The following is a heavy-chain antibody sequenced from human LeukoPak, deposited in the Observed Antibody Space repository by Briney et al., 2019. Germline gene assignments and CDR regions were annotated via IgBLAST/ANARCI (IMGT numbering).Heavy chain of an antibody. CDR1: GGSISSGGYY. CDR2: IYYSGST. CDR3: ARPTTSIAAAGETDYYYYMDV. D-gene: IGHD6-13*01. V-gene: IGHV4-61*08. Sequence: SETLSLTCTVSGGSISSGGYYWSWIRQHPGKGLEWIGYIYYSGSTNYNPSLKSRVTISVDTSKNQFSLKLSSVTAADTAVYYCARPTTSIAAAGETDYYYYMDVWGKGTTVTVSS. J-gene: IGHJ6*03.